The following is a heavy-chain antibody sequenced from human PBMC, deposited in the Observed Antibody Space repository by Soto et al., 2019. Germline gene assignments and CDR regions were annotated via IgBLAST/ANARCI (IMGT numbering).Heavy chain of an antibody. J-gene: IGHJ2*01. CDR1: GFTFSSYS. Sequence: EVQLVESGGGLVKPGGSLILSCAASGFTFSSYSMNWVRQAPGKGLEWVSSISSSSSYIYYADSVKGRFTISRDNAKNSLYLQMNSLRAEDTAVYYCARPRAGDYGWYFDLWGRGTLVTVSS. CDR2: ISSSSSYI. D-gene: IGHD4-17*01. V-gene: IGHV3-21*01. CDR3: ARPRAGDYGWYFDL.